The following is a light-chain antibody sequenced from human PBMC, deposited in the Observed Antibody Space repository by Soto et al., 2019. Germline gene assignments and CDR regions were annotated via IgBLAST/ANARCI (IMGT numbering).Light chain of an antibody. CDR2: EVT. J-gene: IGLJ1*01. CDR1: SSDVGAYPY. Sequence: QSALTQPPSASGSPGQSVTISCTGTSSDVGAYPYVSWYQHHPGNAPKLMIFEVTKRPSGVPDRFSGSKSGNTASLTVSGLQAEDEAYYDCSSYAGSHNFYVFGTGTKLTVL. CDR3: SSYAGSHNFYV. V-gene: IGLV2-8*01.